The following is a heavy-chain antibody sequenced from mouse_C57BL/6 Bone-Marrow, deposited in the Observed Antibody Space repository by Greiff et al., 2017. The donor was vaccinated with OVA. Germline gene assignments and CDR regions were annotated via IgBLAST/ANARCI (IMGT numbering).Heavy chain of an antibody. J-gene: IGHJ2*01. CDR2: ISSGSSTI. CDR3: ARGYYGSSSQL. D-gene: IGHD1-1*01. Sequence: VQLKESGGGLVKPGGSLKLSCAASGFTFSDYGMHWVRQAPEKGLEWVAYISSGSSTIYYADTVKGRFTISRDNAKNTLFLQMTSLRSEDTAMYYCARGYYGSSSQLWGQGTTLTVSS. CDR1: GFTFSDYG. V-gene: IGHV5-17*01.